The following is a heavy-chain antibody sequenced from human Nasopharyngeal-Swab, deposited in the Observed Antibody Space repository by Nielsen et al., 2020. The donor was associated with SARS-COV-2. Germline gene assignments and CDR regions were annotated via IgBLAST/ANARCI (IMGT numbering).Heavy chain of an antibody. CDR2: ITGSGGST. CDR3: AKEYSSSWYRTWFDP. V-gene: IGHV3-23*01. Sequence: GGSLRLSCAASGFTFTIYVMSWVRQAPGKGLEWVSGITGSGGSTYYTDSVRGRLTISRDNSKNTLYLQMNSLRAEDTAVYYCAKEYSSSWYRTWFDPWGQGTLVTVSS. D-gene: IGHD6-13*01. CDR1: GFTFTIYV. J-gene: IGHJ5*02.